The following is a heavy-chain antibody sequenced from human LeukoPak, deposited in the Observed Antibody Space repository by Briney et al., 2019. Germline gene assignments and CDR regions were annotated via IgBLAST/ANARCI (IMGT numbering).Heavy chain of an antibody. V-gene: IGHV4-61*08. Sequence: SETLSLTCAVSGGSISSGGYSWSWIRQPPGKGLEWIGYIYYSGSTNYNPSLKSRVTISVDTSKNQFSLKLSSVTAADTAVYYCARVGSSGWYVDYWGQGTLVTVSS. CDR1: GGSISSGGYS. J-gene: IGHJ4*02. D-gene: IGHD6-19*01. CDR3: ARVGSSGWYVDY. CDR2: IYYSGST.